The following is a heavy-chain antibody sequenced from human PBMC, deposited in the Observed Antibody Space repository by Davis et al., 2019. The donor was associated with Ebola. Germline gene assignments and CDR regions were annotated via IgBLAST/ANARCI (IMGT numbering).Heavy chain of an antibody. CDR2: IRSKANSYAT. CDR3: TSRIAAAGKTPYYYYGMDV. CDR1: GFTFSGSA. D-gene: IGHD6-13*01. V-gene: IGHV3-73*01. Sequence: GESLKISCAASGFTFSGSAMHWVRQASGKGLEWVGRIRSKANSYATAYVASVKGRFTISRDDSKNTAYLQMNSLKTEDTAVYYCTSRIAAAGKTPYYYYGMDVWGQGTTVTVSS. J-gene: IGHJ6*02.